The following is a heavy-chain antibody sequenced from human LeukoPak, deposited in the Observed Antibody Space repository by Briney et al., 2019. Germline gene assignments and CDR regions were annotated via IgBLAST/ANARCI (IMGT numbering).Heavy chain of an antibody. Sequence: GGSLRLSCAASGFNFMTYGMHWVRQAPGKGLEWVAFISYDGGKRFFGESVKGRFTIARDNSENTVSLQMNTLKTEDTAVYYCAKGLRWFGDFYFNFFDYWGQGTLVTVSS. V-gene: IGHV3-30*18. CDR3: AKGLRWFGDFYFNFFDY. J-gene: IGHJ4*02. CDR2: ISYDGGKR. D-gene: IGHD3-10*01. CDR1: GFNFMTYG.